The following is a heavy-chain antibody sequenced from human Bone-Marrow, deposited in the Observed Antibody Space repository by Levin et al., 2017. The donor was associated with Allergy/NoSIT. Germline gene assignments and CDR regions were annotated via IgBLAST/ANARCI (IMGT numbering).Heavy chain of an antibody. J-gene: IGHJ4*02. CDR1: GFTFSNAW. CDR3: TTFGPSYGDYGPLQTHFDY. D-gene: IGHD4-17*01. Sequence: GESLKISCAASGFTFSNAWMSWVRQAPGKGLEWVGRIKSKTDGGTTDYAAPVKGRFTISRDDSKNTLYLQMNSLKTEDTAVYYCTTFGPSYGDYGPLQTHFDYWGQGTLVTVSS. CDR2: IKSKTDGGTT. V-gene: IGHV3-15*01.